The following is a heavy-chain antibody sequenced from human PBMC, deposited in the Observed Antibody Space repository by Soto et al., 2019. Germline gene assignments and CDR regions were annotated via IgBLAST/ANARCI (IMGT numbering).Heavy chain of an antibody. V-gene: IGHV3-23*01. D-gene: IGHD2-15*01. CDR3: AKAPLGYCSGGSCYSLFGMDV. CDR2: ISGSGGST. J-gene: IGHJ6*02. Sequence: PGGSLRLSCAASGFTFSSYAMSWVRQAPGEGLEWVSAISGSGGSTYYADSVKGRFTISRDNSKNTLYLQMNSLRAEDTAVYYCAKAPLGYCSGGSCYSLFGMDVWGQGTTVTVSS. CDR1: GFTFSSYA.